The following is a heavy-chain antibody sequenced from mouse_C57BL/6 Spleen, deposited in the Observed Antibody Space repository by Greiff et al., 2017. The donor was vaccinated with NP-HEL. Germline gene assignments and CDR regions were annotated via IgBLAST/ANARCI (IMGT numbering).Heavy chain of an antibody. V-gene: IGHV1-19*01. CDR1: GYTFTDYY. CDR2: INPYNGGT. J-gene: IGHJ1*03. Sequence: VQLQQSGPVLVKPGASVKMSCKASGYTFTDYYMNWVKQSHGKSLEWIGVINPYNGGTSYNQKFKGKATLTVDTSSSTAYMELNSLTSEDSAVYYCARILEGYSDVWGTGTTVTVSS. D-gene: IGHD2-10*02. CDR3: ARILEGYSDV.